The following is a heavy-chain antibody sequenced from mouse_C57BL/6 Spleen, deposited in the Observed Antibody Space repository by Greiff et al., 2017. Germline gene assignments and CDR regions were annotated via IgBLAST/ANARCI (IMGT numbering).Heavy chain of an antibody. CDR2: ISDGGSYT. V-gene: IGHV5-4*01. CDR3: ARDLDGYYFDY. J-gene: IGHJ2*01. Sequence: EVQLQESGGGLVKPGGSLKLSCAASGFTFSSYAMSWVRQTPEKRLEWVATISDGGSYTYYPDNVKGRFTISRDNAKNNLYLQMSHLKSEDTAMYYCARDLDGYYFDYWGQGTTLTVSS. D-gene: IGHD2-3*01. CDR1: GFTFSSYA.